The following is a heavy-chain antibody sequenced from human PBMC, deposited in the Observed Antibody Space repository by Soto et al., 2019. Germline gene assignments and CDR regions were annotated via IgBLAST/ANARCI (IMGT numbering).Heavy chain of an antibody. V-gene: IGHV4-39*01. Sequence: PSETLSLTCTVSGGSISSSSYYWGWIRQPPGKGLEWIGSIYYSGSTYYNPSLKSRVTISVDTSKNQFSLKLSSVTAADTAVYYCARIGIAKQIDIYYYYGMDVWGQGTTVTVSS. CDR3: ARIGIAKQIDIYYYYGMDV. J-gene: IGHJ6*02. D-gene: IGHD6-6*01. CDR1: GGSISSSSYY. CDR2: IYYSGST.